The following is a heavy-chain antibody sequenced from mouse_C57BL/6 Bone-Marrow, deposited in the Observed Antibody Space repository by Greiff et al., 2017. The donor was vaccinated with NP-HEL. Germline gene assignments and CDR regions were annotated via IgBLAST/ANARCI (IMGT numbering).Heavy chain of an antibody. D-gene: IGHD1-1*01. CDR1: GFTFSDFY. V-gene: IGHV7-1*01. CDR2: SRNKANDYTT. CDR3: ARDPYYYRGSGYWYFDV. Sequence: EVKVVESGGGLVQSGRSLRLSCATSGFTFSDFYMEWVRQAPGKGLEWIAASRNKANDYTTEYSASVKGRFIVSRDTSQSILYLQMNALRAEDTAIYYCARDPYYYRGSGYWYFDVWGTGTTVTVSS. J-gene: IGHJ1*03.